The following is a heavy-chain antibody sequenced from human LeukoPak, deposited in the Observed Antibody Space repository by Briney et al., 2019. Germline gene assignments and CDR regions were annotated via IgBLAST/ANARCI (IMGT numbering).Heavy chain of an antibody. CDR3: ARFLSLGGGRDAFDI. D-gene: IGHD2-15*01. CDR2: IYYSGST. V-gene: IGHV4-39*07. Sequence: SETLSLTCTVSGGSISSSSYYWGWIRQPPGKGLEWIGSIYYSGSTYYNPSLKSRVTISVDTSKNQFSLKLSSVTAADTAVYYCARFLSLGGGRDAFDIWGQGTMVTVSS. CDR1: GGSISSSSYY. J-gene: IGHJ3*02.